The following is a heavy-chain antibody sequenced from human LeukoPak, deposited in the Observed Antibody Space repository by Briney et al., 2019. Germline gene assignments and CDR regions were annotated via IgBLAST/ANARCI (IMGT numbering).Heavy chain of an antibody. CDR3: ALLSCSNRCLHYFDY. J-gene: IGHJ4*02. D-gene: IGHD2-2*01. Sequence: GGSLRLSCAASGLTFSTYSMNWVGQAPGKGLEWISHISSSSNTIYYADSVKGRFTVSRDNAKNSLYLQMTSLRAEDTAVYYCALLSCSNRCLHYFDYWGQGTLVTVSS. V-gene: IGHV3-48*04. CDR1: GLTFSTYS. CDR2: ISSSSNTI.